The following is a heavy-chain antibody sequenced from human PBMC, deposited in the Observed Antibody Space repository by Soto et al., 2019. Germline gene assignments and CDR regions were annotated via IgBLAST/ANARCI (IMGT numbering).Heavy chain of an antibody. Sequence: PSETLSLTCTVSGGSISSANYFWSWVRQPPGKGLEWIAYIHYSGTAHYHPSLNSRVIMSVDTSKNQFSLRLSSVTAADTAIYYFAREVITASDSDGFDIWGQGTMVTVSS. V-gene: IGHV4-30-4*01. CDR2: IHYSGTA. D-gene: IGHD6-13*01. CDR1: GGSISSANYF. CDR3: AREVITASDSDGFDI. J-gene: IGHJ3*02.